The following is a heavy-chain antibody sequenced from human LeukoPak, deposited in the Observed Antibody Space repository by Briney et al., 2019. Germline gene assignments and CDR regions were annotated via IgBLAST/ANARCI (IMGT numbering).Heavy chain of an antibody. J-gene: IGHJ4*02. V-gene: IGHV3-7*03. CDR1: GFTFSSHW. CDR3: ARDSRYSRGVGDFDY. CDR2: IRGDESEK. D-gene: IGHD5-18*01. Sequence: GRSLRLSCAASGFTFSSHWMSWVRQAPGKGLEWVANIRGDESEKYYVDSVKGRFTISRDNANNSLFLQMNSLRAEDTAVYYCARDSRYSRGVGDFDYWGQGTLVSVSS.